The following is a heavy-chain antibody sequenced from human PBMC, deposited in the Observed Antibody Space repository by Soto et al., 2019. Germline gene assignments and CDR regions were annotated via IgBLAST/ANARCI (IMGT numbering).Heavy chain of an antibody. CDR1: GFTFSSYA. Sequence: EVPLVESGGGLVQPGGSLRLSCAASGFTFSSYAMHWVRQAPGKGLEYVSAISSNGGSTYYANSVKGRFTISRDNSKNTLYLQMGSLRAEDMAVYYCARGPGYYFHYWGQGTLVTVSS. V-gene: IGHV3-64*01. CDR2: ISSNGGST. CDR3: ARGPGYYFHY. J-gene: IGHJ4*02.